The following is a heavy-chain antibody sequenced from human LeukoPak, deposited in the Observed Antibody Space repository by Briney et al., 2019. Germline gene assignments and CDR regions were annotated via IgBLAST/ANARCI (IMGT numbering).Heavy chain of an antibody. Sequence: ASVKVSCKAAGYTFTGYYLHWVRQAPGQGLEWMGWFNLNSGGTNYAQTFPGRVTMTRDTSICKAYMELRRPRFDVTAVSYCSGGMTTAIMPDYWGQGTLVTVSS. CDR2: FNLNSGGT. V-gene: IGHV1-2*02. J-gene: IGHJ4*02. CDR1: GYTFTGYY. D-gene: IGHD4-17*01. CDR3: SGGMTTAIMPDY.